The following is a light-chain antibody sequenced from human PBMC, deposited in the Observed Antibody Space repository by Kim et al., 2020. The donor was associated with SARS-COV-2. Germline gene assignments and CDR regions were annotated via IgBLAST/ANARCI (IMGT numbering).Light chain of an antibody. CDR2: GAS. J-gene: IGKJ1*01. CDR1: QSITTN. Sequence: EIVLTQSPATLSVSPGERATLPCRASQSITTNLAWYQQKPGQAPRLLIYGASTRATGIPARFSGSGSGTDFTLTISSLQSEDFAVYYCHQFNHGWTFGQGTKVDIK. V-gene: IGKV3-15*01. CDR3: HQFNHGWT.